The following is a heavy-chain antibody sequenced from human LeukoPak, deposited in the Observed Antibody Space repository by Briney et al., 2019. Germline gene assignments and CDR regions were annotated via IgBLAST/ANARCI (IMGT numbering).Heavy chain of an antibody. CDR1: GGSISSGDYY. Sequence: SETLSLTCTVSGGSISSGDYYWSWIRQPPGKGLEWIGYIYYSGSTYYNPSLKSRVTIPVDTSKNQFSLKLSSVTAADTAVYYCARGAGFCSSTSCSDAFDIWGQGTMVTVSS. D-gene: IGHD2-2*03. CDR2: IYYSGST. V-gene: IGHV4-30-4*08. CDR3: ARGAGFCSSTSCSDAFDI. J-gene: IGHJ3*02.